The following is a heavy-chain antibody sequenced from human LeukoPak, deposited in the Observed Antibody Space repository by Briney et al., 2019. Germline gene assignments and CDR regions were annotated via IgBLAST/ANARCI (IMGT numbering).Heavy chain of an antibody. CDR3: AKDSRSKYYYYGMDV. CDR2: IRYDGSNK. CDR1: GFTFSSYG. J-gene: IGHJ6*02. Sequence: PGGSLRLSCAASGFTFSSYGMHWVRQAPGKGLEWVAFIRYDGSNKYYADSVKGRFTISRDNSKNTLYLQMNSLRAEDTAVYYCAKDSRSKYYYYGMDVWGQGTPVTVSS. D-gene: IGHD2/OR15-2a*01. V-gene: IGHV3-30*02.